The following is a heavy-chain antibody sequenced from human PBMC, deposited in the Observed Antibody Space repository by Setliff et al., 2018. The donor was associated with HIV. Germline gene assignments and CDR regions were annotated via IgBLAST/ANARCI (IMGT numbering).Heavy chain of an antibody. D-gene: IGHD3-16*02. Sequence: GASVKVSCKASGYNFTSHDINWVRQAPGQGLEWMGWMNPKSGNTGYARKFQGRVTMTRKTSISTAYMELSSLRSEDTAVYYCARGGADYDYVWGSYPQYYYYMDAWGKGTTVTVSS. J-gene: IGHJ6*03. CDR2: MNPKSGNT. CDR1: GYNFTSHD. V-gene: IGHV1-8*01. CDR3: ARGGADYDYVWGSYPQYYYYMDA.